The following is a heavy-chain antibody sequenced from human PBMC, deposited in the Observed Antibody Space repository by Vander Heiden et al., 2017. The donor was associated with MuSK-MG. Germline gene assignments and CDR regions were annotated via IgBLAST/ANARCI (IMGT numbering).Heavy chain of an antibody. Sequence: QVQLVQSGAEVQQPGASVKVSCKASGYTFPRYDINWVRQATGQGLEWMGWMNRNSGNTGYAQKFQGRVTMTRNTSISTAYMELSSLRSEDTAVYYCARGRVAVAGAFYYYYGMDVWGQGTTVTVSS. D-gene: IGHD6-19*01. CDR1: GYTFPRYD. CDR2: MNRNSGNT. J-gene: IGHJ6*02. V-gene: IGHV1-8*01. CDR3: ARGRVAVAGAFYYYYGMDV.